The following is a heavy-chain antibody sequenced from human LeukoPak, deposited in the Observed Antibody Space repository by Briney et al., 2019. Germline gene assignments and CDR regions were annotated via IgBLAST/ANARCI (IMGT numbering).Heavy chain of an antibody. V-gene: IGHV1-24*01. CDR3: ATAVRVVPAATYFDY. Sequence: ASVKVSCKVSGYTLTELSMHWVRQAPGKGLEWMGGFDPEDGETIYAQKFQGRVTMTEDTSTDTAYMELSSLRSEDTAVYYCATAVRVVPAATYFDYWGQGTLVTVSS. J-gene: IGHJ4*02. CDR2: FDPEDGET. CDR1: GYTLTELS. D-gene: IGHD2-2*01.